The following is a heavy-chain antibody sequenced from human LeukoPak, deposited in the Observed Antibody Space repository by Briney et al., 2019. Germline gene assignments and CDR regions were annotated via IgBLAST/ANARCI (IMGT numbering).Heavy chain of an antibody. CDR2: IYPGDSDT. J-gene: IGHJ5*02. CDR1: GSSFTSYW. D-gene: IGHD4/OR15-4a*01. Sequence: HGESLKISCQGSGSSFTSYWIGWVRQVPGKGLEWMGIIYPGDSDTRYSPSFQGQVTISADKSISTAYLQWSSLKAPDTAMYYCARIGAGWFDPWGQGTLVTVSS. V-gene: IGHV5-51*01. CDR3: ARIGAGWFDP.